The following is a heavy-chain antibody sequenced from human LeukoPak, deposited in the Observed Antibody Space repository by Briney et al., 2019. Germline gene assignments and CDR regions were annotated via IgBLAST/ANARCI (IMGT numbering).Heavy chain of an antibody. V-gene: IGHV1-8*03. D-gene: IGHD3-9*01. CDR2: MNPNRGNT. J-gene: IGHJ6*03. CDR1: GYTFTSYD. CDR3: ASVGYDILTGYYHYYYNYMDV. Sequence: ASLKVSCKASGYTFTSYDINWVRQAPRQGLEWRGWMNPNRGNTGYTQTFKGRVTITKNTSISTAYMELSSLRSEDSAVYYCASVGYDILTGYYHYYYNYMDVWGEGTTVTVSS.